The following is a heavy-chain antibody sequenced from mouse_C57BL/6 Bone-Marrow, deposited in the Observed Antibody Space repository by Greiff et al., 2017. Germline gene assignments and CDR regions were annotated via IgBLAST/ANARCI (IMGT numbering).Heavy chain of an antibody. CDR2: ISGGGGNT. V-gene: IGHV5-9*01. D-gene: IGHD2-5*01. CDR3: ARHSAYYSNYGFAY. Sequence: EVMLVESGGGLVKPGGSLKLSCAASGFTFSSYTMSWVRQTPEKRLEWVATISGGGGNTYYPASVKGRFTISRDNAKNTLYLQMSSLRSEDTALYYCARHSAYYSNYGFAYWGQGTLVTVSA. J-gene: IGHJ3*01. CDR1: GFTFSSYT.